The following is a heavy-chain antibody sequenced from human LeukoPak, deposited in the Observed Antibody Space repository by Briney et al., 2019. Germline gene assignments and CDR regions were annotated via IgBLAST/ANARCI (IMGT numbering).Heavy chain of an antibody. CDR1: GASISTIGYY. CDR3: ARGGWPSYFFDY. J-gene: IGHJ4*02. CDR2: IYVNGRT. Sequence: SETLSLTCTVSGASISTIGYYWSWIRQPAGKGLEWIGRIYVNGRTDYNPSLMSRVTISMDMSKNQFSLKLTSVTAADTAVYFCARGGWPSYFFDYWGQGTLVTVSS. V-gene: IGHV4-61*02. D-gene: IGHD3-9*01.